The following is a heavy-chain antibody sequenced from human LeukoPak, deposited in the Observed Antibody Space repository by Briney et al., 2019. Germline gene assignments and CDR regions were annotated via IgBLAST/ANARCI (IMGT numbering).Heavy chain of an antibody. J-gene: IGHJ3*02. V-gene: IGHV7-4-1*02. CDR1: GYTFTSCA. CDR3: ARDSGPSYYYDSSGYYRPPRNDAFDI. CDR2: INTNTGNP. Sequence: ASVKVSCKASGYTFTSCAMNWVRQAPGQGLEWMGWINTNTGNPTYAQGFTGRFVFSLDTSVSTAYLQISSLKAEDTAVYYCARDSGPSYYYDSSGYYRPPRNDAFDIWGQGTMVTVSS. D-gene: IGHD3-22*01.